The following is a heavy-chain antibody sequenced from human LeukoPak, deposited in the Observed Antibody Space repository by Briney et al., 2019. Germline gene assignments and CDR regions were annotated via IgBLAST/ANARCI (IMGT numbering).Heavy chain of an antibody. Sequence: PSETLSLTCTVSGYSISSGYYWGWIRQPPGKGLEWIGSIYRSGSTYYNPSLKSRVTISVDTSKNQFSLKLSSVTAADTAVYYCARGPNYMDVWGKGTTVTVSS. CDR2: IYRSGST. J-gene: IGHJ6*03. CDR3: ARGPNYMDV. CDR1: GYSISSGYY. V-gene: IGHV4-38-2*02.